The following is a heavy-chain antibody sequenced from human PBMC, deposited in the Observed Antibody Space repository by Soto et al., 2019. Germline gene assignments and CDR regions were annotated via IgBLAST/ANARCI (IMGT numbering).Heavy chain of an antibody. CDR1: GFTVSSNY. J-gene: IGHJ6*02. Sequence: EVQLVETGGGLIQPGGSLRLSCAASGFTVSSNYMSWVRQAPGKGLEWVSVIYSGGSTYYADSVKGRFTISRDNSKNTLDLQMNSLRAEDTAVYYCARDGSDHYYYYGMDVWGQGTTVTVSS. CDR2: IYSGGST. CDR3: ARDGSDHYYYYGMDV. D-gene: IGHD2-15*01. V-gene: IGHV3-53*02.